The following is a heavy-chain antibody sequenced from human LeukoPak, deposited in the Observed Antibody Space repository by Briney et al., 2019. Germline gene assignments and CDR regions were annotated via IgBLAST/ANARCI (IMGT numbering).Heavy chain of an antibody. CDR2: LYHSGTT. D-gene: IGHD6-19*01. CDR3: ARDRRAVAGPAFDY. V-gene: IGHV4-38-2*02. Sequence: PSETLSLTCIVSDYSISSGYYWAWIRQPPGKGLEWIGSLYHSGTTWYNPSLQSRVTISMDTSQNQFSLKLNSVTAADTAMYYCARDRRAVAGPAFDYWGQGTLVTVSS. J-gene: IGHJ4*02. CDR1: DYSISSGYY.